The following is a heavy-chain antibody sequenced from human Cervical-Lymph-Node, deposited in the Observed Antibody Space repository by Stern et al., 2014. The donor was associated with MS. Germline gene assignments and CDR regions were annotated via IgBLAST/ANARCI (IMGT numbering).Heavy chain of an antibody. D-gene: IGHD4-17*01. CDR3: ARRGTTGIDY. CDR1: GGSISNYY. CDR2: IYYSGST. V-gene: IGHV4-59*08. J-gene: IGHJ4*02. Sequence: VQLLESGPGLAKPSETLSLTCTVSGGSISNYYWSWIRQPPGKGLEWIGYIYYSGSTNYNPSLKSRVAFSVDTSKAQFPLTLPSVTAADTGVYYCARRGTTGIDYWGQGTLVTVSS.